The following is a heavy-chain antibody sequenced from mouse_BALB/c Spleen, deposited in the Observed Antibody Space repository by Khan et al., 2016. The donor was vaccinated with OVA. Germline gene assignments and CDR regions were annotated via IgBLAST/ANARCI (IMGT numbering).Heavy chain of an antibody. D-gene: IGHD4-1*01. CDR2: INSDGSYT. CDR1: GFTFSNYG. V-gene: IGHV5-6*01. Sequence: EVHLVESGGDLVKPGGSLKLSCAASGFTFSNYGMSWVHQIPDKRLEWVATINSDGSYTYYPDSVKGRFTISRNNAKNTLYLEMSSLKYDDTALYYCASHLTGSFAYWGQGTLVTVFA. CDR3: ASHLTGSFAY. J-gene: IGHJ3*01.